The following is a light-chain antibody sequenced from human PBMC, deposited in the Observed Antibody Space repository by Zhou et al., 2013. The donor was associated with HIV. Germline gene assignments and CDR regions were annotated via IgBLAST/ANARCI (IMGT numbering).Light chain of an antibody. CDR2: GAS. CDR3: QQRSNWPRT. J-gene: IGKJ1*01. Sequence: EIVMTQSPATLSVSPGERVTLSCRASQSLGSNLAWYQQRPGQPPRLLMYGASTRAAGIPARFSGRGSGTEFTLTISSLQSEDFAVYYCQQRSNWPRTFGQGTKVEIK. V-gene: IGKV3-15*01. CDR1: QSLGSN.